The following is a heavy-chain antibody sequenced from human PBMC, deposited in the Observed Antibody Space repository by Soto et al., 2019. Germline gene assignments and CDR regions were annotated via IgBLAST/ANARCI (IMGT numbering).Heavy chain of an antibody. CDR3: ARPHRNYYDSSGPGY. Sequence: ASVKVSCKASGHTFTSYDINWVRQATGQGLEWMGWMNPNSGNTGYAQKFQGRVTMTRNTSISTAYMELSSLRSEDTAVYYCARPHRNYYDSSGPGYGGQGPLVTVPS. CDR1: GHTFTSYD. J-gene: IGHJ4*02. CDR2: MNPNSGNT. D-gene: IGHD3-22*01. V-gene: IGHV1-8*01.